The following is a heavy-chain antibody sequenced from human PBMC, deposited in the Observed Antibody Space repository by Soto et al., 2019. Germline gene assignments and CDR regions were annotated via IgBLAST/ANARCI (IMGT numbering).Heavy chain of an antibody. CDR3: ARARGGEYYYDSSGYYYIDY. V-gene: IGHV4-30-2*01. D-gene: IGHD3-22*01. CDR2: IYHSGST. J-gene: IGHJ4*02. CDR1: GGSISSGGYS. Sequence: QLQLQESGSGLVKPSQTLSLTCAVSGGSISSGGYSWSWIRQPPGKGLEWIGYIYHSGSTYYNPSLKSRVTISVDRSKNQFSLKLSSVTAADTAVYYCARARGGEYYYDSSGYYYIDYWGQGTLVTVSS.